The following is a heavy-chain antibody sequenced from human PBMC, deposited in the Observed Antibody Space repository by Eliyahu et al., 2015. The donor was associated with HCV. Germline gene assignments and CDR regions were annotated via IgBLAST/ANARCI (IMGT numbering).Heavy chain of an antibody. CDR2: ITMRGRDQ. V-gene: IGHV3-33*01. J-gene: IGHJ1*01. CDR1: GFVFTSYG. D-gene: IGHD5-12*01. Sequence: QVQLVESGGGVVQPGRSLRLSCAASGFVFTSYGFHWVRQAPGKGVEWVAFITMRGRDQYYGRSVKGRFTISRDNSRNTVHLEMNNVGVEDAGVYYCARDDYPGVSPFFWGQGTLVTVSS. CDR3: ARDDYPGVSPFF.